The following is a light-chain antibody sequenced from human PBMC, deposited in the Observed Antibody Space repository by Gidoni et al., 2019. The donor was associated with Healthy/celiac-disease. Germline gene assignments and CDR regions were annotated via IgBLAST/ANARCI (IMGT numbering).Light chain of an antibody. CDR3: QQRSNWPRT. Sequence: ELVLTQSPATLSLSPGERATLSCRASQSVSSSLAWYQQKPGQAPRLLIYDASNRATGIPARFSGSGSGTDFTLTMSRLEPEDFAVYYCQQRSNWPRTFGQGTKVEIK. CDR1: QSVSSS. V-gene: IGKV3-11*01. CDR2: DAS. J-gene: IGKJ1*01.